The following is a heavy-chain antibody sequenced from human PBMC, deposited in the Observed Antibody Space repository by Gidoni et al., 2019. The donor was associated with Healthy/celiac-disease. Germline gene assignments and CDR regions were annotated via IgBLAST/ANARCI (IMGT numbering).Heavy chain of an antibody. CDR3: ARPTGDCSGGSCYEGYFDY. V-gene: IGHV5-10-1*01. CDR1: GYSFTSYW. CDR2: IDPSDSYT. D-gene: IGHD2-15*01. Sequence: EVQLVQSGAEVKKPGESLRISCTGSGYSFTSYWISWVRQMPGKGLAWMGRIDPSDSYTNYSPSFQGHVTISADKSISTAYLQWSSLKASDTAMYYCARPTGDCSGGSCYEGYFDYWGQGTLVTVSS. J-gene: IGHJ4*02.